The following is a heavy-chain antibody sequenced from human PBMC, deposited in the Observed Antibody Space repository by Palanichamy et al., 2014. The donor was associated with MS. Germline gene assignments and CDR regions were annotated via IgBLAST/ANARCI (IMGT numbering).Heavy chain of an antibody. Sequence: EVQLVESGGGLVQPGGSLRLSCAASGFTFSSSWMHWVRQAPGKGLVWVSRIDTDGSGTSYADFVKGRVTISRDNAKHTLYLQMNSLRAEDTAVYYCARAGEGPMAYGMDVWGQGTTVTVSS. J-gene: IGHJ6*02. V-gene: IGHV3-74*01. CDR3: ARAGEGPMAYGMDV. CDR2: IDTDGSGT. CDR1: GFTFSSSW. D-gene: IGHD7-27*01.